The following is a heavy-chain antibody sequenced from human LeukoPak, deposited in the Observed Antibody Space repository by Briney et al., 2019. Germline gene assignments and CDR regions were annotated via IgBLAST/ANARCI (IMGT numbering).Heavy chain of an antibody. CDR2: MNIDGSEK. J-gene: IGHJ4*02. CDR3: ARDPVEWELLLDY. CDR1: GFTFSSYT. Sequence: PGGSLRLSCAASGFTFSSYTMSWVRQAPGKRPEWVANMNIDGSEKYYADSVKGRFSISRDNARNSVYLQMASLRVEDTAVYYCARDPVEWELLLDYWGQGTLVTVSS. V-gene: IGHV3-7*01. D-gene: IGHD1-26*01.